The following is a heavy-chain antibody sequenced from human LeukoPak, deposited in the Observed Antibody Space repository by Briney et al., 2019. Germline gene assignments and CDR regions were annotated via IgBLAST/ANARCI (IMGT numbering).Heavy chain of an antibody. Sequence: SETLSLTCTVSGGSISSSSYYWGWIRQPPGKGLEWIGSIYYSGSTYYNPSLKSRVTISVDTSKTQFSLKLSSVTAADTAVYYCARDLGDTAMVTTVNWFDPWGQGTLVTVSS. D-gene: IGHD5-18*01. J-gene: IGHJ5*02. CDR1: GGSISSSSYY. CDR2: IYYSGST. V-gene: IGHV4-39*07. CDR3: ARDLGDTAMVTTVNWFDP.